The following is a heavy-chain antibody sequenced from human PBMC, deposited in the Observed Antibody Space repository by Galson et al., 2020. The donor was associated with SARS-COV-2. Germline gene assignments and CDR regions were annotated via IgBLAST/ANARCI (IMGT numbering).Heavy chain of an antibody. CDR3: ARGTSAANGGFFAS. CDR1: EFIFSRYT. V-gene: IGHV3-21*06. D-gene: IGHD2-2*01. Sequence: GESLKISCAASEFIFSRYTMSWVRQAPGKGLEWVSSIGSSSSYIYYTDSVKGRFTISRDNAESSLYLQMNSLRAEDTAVYYCARGTSAANGGFFASWGQGTLVTVSS. J-gene: IGHJ4*02. CDR2: IGSSSSYI.